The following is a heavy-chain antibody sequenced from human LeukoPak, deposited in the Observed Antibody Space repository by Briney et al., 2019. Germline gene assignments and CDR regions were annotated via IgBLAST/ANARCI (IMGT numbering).Heavy chain of an antibody. CDR1: GFTVISNY. V-gene: IGHV3-53*05. D-gene: IGHD2-21*02. CDR3: ARDERESCGGDCYYFDY. Sequence: GGSLRLSCAASGFTVISNYMSWVRQAPGKGLEWVSVLYSGGATHYADSVKGRFTISRDNSKNTLYLQMNSLRPDDTAVYYCARDERESCGGDCYYFDYWGQGTLVTVSS. J-gene: IGHJ4*02. CDR2: LYSGGAT.